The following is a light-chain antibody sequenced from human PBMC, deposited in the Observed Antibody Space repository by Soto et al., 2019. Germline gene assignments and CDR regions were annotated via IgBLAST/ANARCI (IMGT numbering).Light chain of an antibody. CDR2: AVY. V-gene: IGKV2D-29*01. Sequence: IVLTHTPRSLSVTPGQPSSSSCNSGQSLLQSDGNTYLYWYLQKQGQHTKLLIYAVYNRFSGVPDRFSGSGSGTNFTMKISRVEDEGVGVYYCMQSIQLPRPFGQGTKVDIK. CDR1: QSLLQSDGNTY. J-gene: IGKJ1*01. CDR3: MQSIQLPRP.